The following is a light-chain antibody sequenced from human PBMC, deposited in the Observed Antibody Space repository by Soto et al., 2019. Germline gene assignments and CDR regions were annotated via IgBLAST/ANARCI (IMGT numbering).Light chain of an antibody. CDR2: DAS. Sequence: DIQMTQSPSSLSVSVGDRVTITCQASQDISKSLNWYQQKPGKAPKLLIYDASNLETGVPSRFSGSASGTDFTFTISTLQPEDIATYYCQQYENLPYTFGQGTKLDIK. CDR3: QQYENLPYT. J-gene: IGKJ2*01. V-gene: IGKV1-33*01. CDR1: QDISKS.